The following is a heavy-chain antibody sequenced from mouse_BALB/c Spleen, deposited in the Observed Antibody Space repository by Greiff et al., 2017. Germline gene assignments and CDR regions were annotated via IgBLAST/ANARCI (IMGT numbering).Heavy chain of an antibody. CDR1: GYTFTSYY. Sequence: VQLQQSGPELVKPGASVKMSCKASGYTFTSYYIHWVKQRPGQGLEWIGWIYPGDGSTKYNEKFKGKTTLTADKSSSTAYMLLSSLTSEDSAIYFCARAPYGNYGDYWGQGTLVTVSA. CDR2: IYPGDGST. J-gene: IGHJ3*01. V-gene: IGHV1S56*01. D-gene: IGHD2-1*01. CDR3: ARAPYGNYGDY.